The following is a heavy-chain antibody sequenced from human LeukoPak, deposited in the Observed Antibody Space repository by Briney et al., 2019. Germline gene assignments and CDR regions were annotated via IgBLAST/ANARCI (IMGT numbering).Heavy chain of an antibody. CDR1: AFTFSTYW. D-gene: IGHD2-2*01. V-gene: IGHV3-7*01. Sequence: GGSLRLSCAASAFTFSTYWMSWVRQAPGKGLEWVAYIKQDGSEKSYVDSVKGRFTISRDNARNSLCLQMNSLRAEDTAVYYCARGLDCSSTTCYGLYAFDIWGQGTMVTVSS. CDR3: ARGLDCSSTTCYGLYAFDI. CDR2: IKQDGSEK. J-gene: IGHJ3*02.